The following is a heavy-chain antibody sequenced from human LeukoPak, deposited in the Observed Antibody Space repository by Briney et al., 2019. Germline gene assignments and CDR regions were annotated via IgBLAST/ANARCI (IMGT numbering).Heavy chain of an antibody. Sequence: GGSLRLSCAASGFTFSSYSMNWVRQAPGKGLEWVSSISSSSSYIYYADSVKGRFTISRDNAKNSLYLQMNSLRAEDTAVYYCASYSGSYYNGFDYWGQGTLVTVSS. V-gene: IGHV3-21*01. J-gene: IGHJ4*02. CDR3: ASYSGSYYNGFDY. D-gene: IGHD3-10*01. CDR1: GFTFSSYS. CDR2: ISSSSSYI.